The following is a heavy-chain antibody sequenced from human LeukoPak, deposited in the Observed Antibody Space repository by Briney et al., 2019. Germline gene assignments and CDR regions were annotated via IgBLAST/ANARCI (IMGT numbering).Heavy chain of an antibody. J-gene: IGHJ3*02. Sequence: SETLSLTCTVSSVSISSSSYYWGWIRQPPGKGLEWIGSIYYSGSTYYNPSLKSRVTISVDTSKNQFSLKLSSVTAADTAAYYCARSISSYDFWSGYAFDIWGQGTMVTVSS. CDR2: IYYSGST. V-gene: IGHV4-39*01. D-gene: IGHD3-3*01. CDR3: ARSISSYDFWSGYAFDI. CDR1: SVSISSSSYY.